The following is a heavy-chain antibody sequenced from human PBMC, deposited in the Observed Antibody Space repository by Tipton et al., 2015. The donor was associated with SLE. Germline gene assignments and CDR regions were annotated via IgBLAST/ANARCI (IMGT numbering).Heavy chain of an antibody. Sequence: SLRLSCAASGFTFSFYAMSWVRQAPGKGLEWVSAISGSGGSTYYADSVKGRFTISRDNSKNTLYLQMNSLRAEDTAIYYCAKQMFSSAWSYIDYWGQGSLVTVSS. D-gene: IGHD6-19*01. CDR3: AKQMFSSAWSYIDY. V-gene: IGHV3-23*01. CDR1: GFTFSFYA. CDR2: ISGSGGST. J-gene: IGHJ4*02.